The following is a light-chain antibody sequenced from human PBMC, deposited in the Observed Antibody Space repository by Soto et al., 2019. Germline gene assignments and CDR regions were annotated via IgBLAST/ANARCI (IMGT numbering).Light chain of an antibody. V-gene: IGLV1-40*01. CDR1: RSNIGAGCD. Sequence: QSVLTQPPSVSGAPGQRVTISCTGSRSNIGAGCDVHWYQQLPGTAPKLLIHGDSNRPSGVPDRFSGSKSGTSASLAITGLQAEDEADYYCQSYDSSLSVLYVFGTGTKLTVL. CDR3: QSYDSSLSVLYV. CDR2: GDS. J-gene: IGLJ1*01.